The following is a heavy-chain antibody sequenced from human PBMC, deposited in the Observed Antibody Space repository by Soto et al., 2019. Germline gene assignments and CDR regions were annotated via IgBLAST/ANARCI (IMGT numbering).Heavy chain of an antibody. V-gene: IGHV3-15*01. CDR1: GFTFSNAW. D-gene: IGHD6-13*01. CDR2: IKSKTDGGTT. Sequence: GGSLRLSCAASGFTFSNAWMSWVRQAPGKGLEWVGRIKSKTDGGTTDYAAPVKGRFTISRDDSKNTLYLQMNSLKTEDTAVYYCTTSIAAAATLFFDYWGQGTLVTVSS. CDR3: TTSIAAAATLFFDY. J-gene: IGHJ4*02.